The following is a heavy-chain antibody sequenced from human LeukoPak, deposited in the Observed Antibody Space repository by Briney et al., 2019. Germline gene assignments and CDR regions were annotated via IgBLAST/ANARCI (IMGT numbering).Heavy chain of an antibody. D-gene: IGHD6-19*01. Sequence: GASVKVSCKASGYTFTGYYMHWVRQAPGQGLEWMGWINPNSGGTNYAQKFQGRVTMTRDTSISTAYMELSRLRSDDTAVYYCARLSSGWYFENPHYYYMDVWGKGTTVTISS. J-gene: IGHJ6*03. V-gene: IGHV1-2*02. CDR2: INPNSGGT. CDR3: ARLSSGWYFENPHYYYMDV. CDR1: GYTFTGYY.